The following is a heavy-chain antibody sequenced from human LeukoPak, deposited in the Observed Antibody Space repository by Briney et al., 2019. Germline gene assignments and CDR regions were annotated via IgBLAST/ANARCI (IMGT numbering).Heavy chain of an antibody. CDR1: GFTFSSYW. CDR3: ARDHGLFHMFDP. D-gene: IGHD2-21*01. V-gene: IGHV3-74*01. CDR2: INSDGSFT. J-gene: IGHJ5*02. Sequence: GGSLRLSCAASGFTFSSYWMHWVRQAPGKGLVWVSRINSDGSFTSYADSVKGRFTISRDNAKNTLYLQMNSLRAEDTAVYYCARDHGLFHMFDPWGQGTLVTVSS.